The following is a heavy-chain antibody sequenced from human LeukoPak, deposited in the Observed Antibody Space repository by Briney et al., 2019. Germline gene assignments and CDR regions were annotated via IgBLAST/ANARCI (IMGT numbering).Heavy chain of an antibody. J-gene: IGHJ4*02. CDR3: ARGGGSGWYIDAY. V-gene: IGHV1-18*04. CDR2: TSTYTGNT. CDR1: GYTFTNYY. Sequence: ASVKVSCKASGYTFTNYYISWVRQAPGQGLEWMGWTSTYTGNTNYAQGLQGRVTMTTDTSTNTVYMELRSLRSDDTAVYYCARGGGSGWYIDAYWGQGTLVTVSS. D-gene: IGHD6-19*01.